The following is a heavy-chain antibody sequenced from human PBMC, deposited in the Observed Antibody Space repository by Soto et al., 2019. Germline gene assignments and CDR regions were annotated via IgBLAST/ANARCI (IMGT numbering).Heavy chain of an antibody. Sequence: GGSLRLSCAASGFTFINYAMHWVRQAPGKGLEWVALISGDGSNEYYADSVKGRFTISRDNSRNTLYLQMNSLRADDTAVYYCARHLPLLKGGWFAPGGQGTLVTVSS. CDR3: ARHLPLLKGGWFAP. CDR1: GFTFINYA. V-gene: IGHV3-30-3*01. J-gene: IGHJ5*02. D-gene: IGHD3-9*01. CDR2: ISGDGSNE.